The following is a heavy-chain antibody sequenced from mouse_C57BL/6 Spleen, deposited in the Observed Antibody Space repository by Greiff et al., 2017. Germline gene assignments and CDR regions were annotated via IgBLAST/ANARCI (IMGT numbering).Heavy chain of an antibody. CDR3: ARLGTYYGKMDAMDY. CDR2: IYPGDGDT. D-gene: IGHD2-10*01. J-gene: IGHJ4*01. V-gene: IGHV1-82*01. Sequence: QVQLQQSGPELVKPGASVKISCKASGYAFSSSWMNWVKQRPGKGLEWIGRIYPGDGDTNYNGKFKGKATLTADKSSSTAYMQLSSLTSEDSAVYFCARLGTYYGKMDAMDYWGQGTSVTVSS. CDR1: GYAFSSSW.